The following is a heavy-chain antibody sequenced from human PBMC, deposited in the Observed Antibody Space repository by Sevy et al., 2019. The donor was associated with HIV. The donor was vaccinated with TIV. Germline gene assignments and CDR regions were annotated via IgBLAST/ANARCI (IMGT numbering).Heavy chain of an antibody. J-gene: IGHJ4*02. V-gene: IGHV3-33*01. D-gene: IGHD3-10*02. CDR2: IWNDGSNK. CDR3: ARDVRGEGIRLGDLDY. CDR1: GFTFSNYG. Sequence: GGSLRLSCAASGFTFSNYGMQWVRQAPGKGLEWVALIWNDGSNKYYADSVKGRFTTSRDNSSSTLYLQMNSLRAEDTGVYYCARDVRGEGIRLGDLDYWGQGTLVTVSS.